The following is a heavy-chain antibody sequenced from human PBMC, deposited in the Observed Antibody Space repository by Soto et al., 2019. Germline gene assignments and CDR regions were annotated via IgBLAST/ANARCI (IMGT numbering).Heavy chain of an antibody. CDR2: IYYSGST. V-gene: IGHV4-59*12. D-gene: IGHD3-10*01. Sequence: PSETLSLTCTVSGGSISSYYWSWIRQPPGKGLEWIGYIYYSGSTNYNPSLKSRVTISVDTSKNQLSLKLSSVTAADTAVYYCARATLYGNITMVRGVKSYYYYGMDVWGQGTTVT. J-gene: IGHJ6*02. CDR3: ARATLYGNITMVRGVKSYYYYGMDV. CDR1: GGSISSYY.